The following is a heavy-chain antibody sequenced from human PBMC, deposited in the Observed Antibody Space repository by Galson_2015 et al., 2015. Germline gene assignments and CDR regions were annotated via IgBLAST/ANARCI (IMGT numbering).Heavy chain of an antibody. V-gene: IGHV3-48*02. Sequence: SLRLSCAASGFTFSSYSMNWVRQAPGKGLEWVSYISSSSSTIYYADSVKGRFTISRDNAKNSLYLQMNSLRDEDTAVYYCARLVGRIVVVPILRGGYMDVWGKGTTVTVSS. J-gene: IGHJ6*03. CDR1: GFTFSSYS. D-gene: IGHD2-2*01. CDR3: ARLVGRIVVVPILRGGYMDV. CDR2: ISSSSSTI.